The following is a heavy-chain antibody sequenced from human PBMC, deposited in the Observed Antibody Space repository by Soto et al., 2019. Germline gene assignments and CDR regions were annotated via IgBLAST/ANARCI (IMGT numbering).Heavy chain of an antibody. D-gene: IGHD6-13*01. V-gene: IGHV3-30-3*01. Sequence: PGGSLRLSCAASGFAFRSYAMHWVRQAPGKGLEWVAVMSYDGTNKYYTDSVKGRLSISRDNSKNTLYLQLNSLRAEDTAVYYCAXDLGQTQQKNYYAVDVWGQGTTVTVSS. J-gene: IGHJ6*02. CDR2: MSYDGTNK. CDR3: AXDLGQTQQKNYYAVDV. CDR1: GFAFRSYA.